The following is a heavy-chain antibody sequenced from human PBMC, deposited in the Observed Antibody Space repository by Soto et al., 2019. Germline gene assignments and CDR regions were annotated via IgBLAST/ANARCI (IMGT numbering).Heavy chain of an antibody. CDR1: GDSISSNIYY. D-gene: IGHD6-13*01. Sequence: SETLSLTYTVFGDSISSNIYYWGWVRQPPGKGLEWIGSVYYSGNAYYNPSLMSRVTVSVDTSRNQISLKVSSATAADTALYYCARDRSWQQLVWHYFDYWGQGTLVTVSS. J-gene: IGHJ4*02. CDR2: VYYSGNA. CDR3: ARDRSWQQLVWHYFDY. V-gene: IGHV4-39*02.